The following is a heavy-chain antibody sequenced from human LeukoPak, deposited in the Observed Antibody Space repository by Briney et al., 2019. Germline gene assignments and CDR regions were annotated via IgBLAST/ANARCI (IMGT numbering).Heavy chain of an antibody. D-gene: IGHD2-2*01. J-gene: IGHJ4*02. Sequence: GASVKVSCKASGYTFSGYYIHWVRQAPGQGQEWMGWISPKSGDTNYAQNFQGRVTMTRDTSISTAYMELSRLTSDDTAVYYCARGRDKTTSPAIDYWGQGTLVTVSS. V-gene: IGHV1-2*02. CDR3: ARGRDKTTSPAIDY. CDR1: GYTFSGYY. CDR2: ISPKSGDT.